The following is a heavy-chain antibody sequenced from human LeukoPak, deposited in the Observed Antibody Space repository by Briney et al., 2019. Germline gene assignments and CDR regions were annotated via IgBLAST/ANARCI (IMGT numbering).Heavy chain of an antibody. V-gene: IGHV4-61*02. CDR2: ISTSGST. CDR3: ARFSSSWPYAFDI. Sequence: PSQTLSLTCTVSGGSISSGTNYWSWIRQPAGKGLEWIERISTSGSTNYNPSLKSRVTMSVDTSKNQFSLNLSSVTAADTAVYYCARFSSSWPYAFDIWGQGTMVTVSS. CDR1: GGSISSGTNY. J-gene: IGHJ3*02. D-gene: IGHD6-13*01.